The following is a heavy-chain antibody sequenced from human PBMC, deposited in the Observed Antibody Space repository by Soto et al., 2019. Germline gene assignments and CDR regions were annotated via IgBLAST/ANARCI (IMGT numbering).Heavy chain of an antibody. CDR2: VKSKTDGGTT. D-gene: IGHD3-10*01. V-gene: IGHV3-15*01. Sequence: EVQLVESGGGLVKPGGSLRLSCAASGFTFSNAWMSWVRQAPGKGLEWVGRVKSKTDGGTTDYAAPVKGRFTISRDDSENTLYLQMNSLKTEDTAVYYCTTVRYGSFPVYWGQGTMVTVSS. CDR1: GFTFSNAW. CDR3: TTVRYGSFPVY. J-gene: IGHJ3*01.